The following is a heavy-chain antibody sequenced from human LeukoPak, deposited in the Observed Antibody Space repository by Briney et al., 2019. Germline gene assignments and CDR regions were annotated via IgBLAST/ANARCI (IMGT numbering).Heavy chain of an antibody. CDR1: GYTFTGYG. CDR3: ARWVVDTAMRDAFDI. D-gene: IGHD5-18*01. V-gene: IGHV1-18*01. Sequence: ASVKVSCKPSGYTFTGYGISWVRQAPGQGLEWMGWISPHNGNTNIAHRFQGRVSMTADTYTTTVYMELRSLRSNDTGVYYCARWVVDTAMRDAFDIWGQGTMVTVSS. J-gene: IGHJ3*02. CDR2: ISPHNGNT.